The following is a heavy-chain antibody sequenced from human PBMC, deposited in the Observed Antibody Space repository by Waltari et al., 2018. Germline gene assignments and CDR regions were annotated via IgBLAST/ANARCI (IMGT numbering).Heavy chain of an antibody. CDR3: ARDGNPRSNWFDP. CDR1: GGSISSGDYY. J-gene: IGHJ5*02. Sequence: QVQLQESGPGLVKPSQTLSLTCTVPGGSISSGDYYWSWISQPPGKGLEWIGYIYYSGSTDYNPSLKSRVTISVDTSKNQFSLKLSSVTAADTAVYYCARDGNPRSNWFDPWGQGTLVTVSS. D-gene: IGHD1-1*01. V-gene: IGHV4-30-4*08. CDR2: IYYSGST.